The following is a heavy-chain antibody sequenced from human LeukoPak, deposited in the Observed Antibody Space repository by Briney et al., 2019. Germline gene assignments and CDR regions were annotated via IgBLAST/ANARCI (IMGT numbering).Heavy chain of an antibody. V-gene: IGHV4-31*03. J-gene: IGHJ4*02. CDR1: GGSISSGGYY. D-gene: IGHD3-16*01. CDR2: IYYSGST. Sequence: PSQTLSLTCTVSGGSISSGGYYWSWIRQHPGKGLEWIRYIYYSGSTYYNPSLKSRVTISVDTSKNQFSLKLSSVTAADTAVYYCARGGGTTSQPDYWGQGTLVTVSS. CDR3: ARGGGTTSQPDY.